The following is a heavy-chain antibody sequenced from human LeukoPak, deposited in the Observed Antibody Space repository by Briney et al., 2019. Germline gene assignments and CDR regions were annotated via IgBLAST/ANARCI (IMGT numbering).Heavy chain of an antibody. D-gene: IGHD3-10*01. CDR1: GGSISIGGYY. Sequence: SETLSLTCTVSGGSISIGGYYWSWIRQHPGKGLEWVGYIYYSGITYYNPSLKSRVTISVDTSKNQFSLYLSSVTAADTAVYYCARVTSGEFADYWGQGTLVTVSS. J-gene: IGHJ4*02. CDR2: IYYSGIT. V-gene: IGHV4-31*03. CDR3: ARVTSGEFADY.